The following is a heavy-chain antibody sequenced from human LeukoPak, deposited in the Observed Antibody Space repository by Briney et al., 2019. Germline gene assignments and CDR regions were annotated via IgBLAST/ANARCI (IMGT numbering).Heavy chain of an antibody. Sequence: NPSETLSLTCAVYGGSFSGYYWSWIRQPPGKGLEWIGEINHSGSTNYNPSLKSRVTISVDTSKNQFSLKLSSVTAADTAVYYCASSSTSPFYYFDYWGQGTLVTVSS. CDR3: ASSSTSPFYYFDY. CDR1: GGSFSGYY. V-gene: IGHV4-34*01. D-gene: IGHD2-2*01. CDR2: INHSGST. J-gene: IGHJ4*02.